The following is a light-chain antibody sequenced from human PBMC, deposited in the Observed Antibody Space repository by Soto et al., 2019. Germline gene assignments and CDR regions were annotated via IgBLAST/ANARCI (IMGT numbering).Light chain of an antibody. CDR3: LSYTTSSTYV. CDR1: SGDIGGYNY. V-gene: IGLV2-14*03. Sequence: QSVLTQPASVSGSPGQSIAFSCTGTSGDIGGYNYVSWYQQHPGRAPKLMIYDVSNRPSGVSTRFSGSKSDNTASLTISGLQPEDEGDYYCLSYTTSSTYVFGTGTKVTVL. J-gene: IGLJ1*01. CDR2: DVS.